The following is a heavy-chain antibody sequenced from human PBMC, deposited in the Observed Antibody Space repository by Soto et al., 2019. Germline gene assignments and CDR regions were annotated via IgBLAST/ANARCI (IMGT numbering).Heavy chain of an antibody. CDR1: GGTFSSYA. Sequence: SVKVSCKASGGTFSSYAISWVRQAPGQGLEWMGGIIPIFGTANYAQKFQGRVTITADESTSTAYMELSSLRSEDTAVYYCARDQVILTGPGAFDIWGQGTMVTVSS. CDR3: ARDQVILTGPGAFDI. CDR2: IIPIFGTA. V-gene: IGHV1-69*13. D-gene: IGHD3-9*01. J-gene: IGHJ3*02.